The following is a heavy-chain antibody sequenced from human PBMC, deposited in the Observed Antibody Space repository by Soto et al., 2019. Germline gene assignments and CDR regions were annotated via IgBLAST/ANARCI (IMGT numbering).Heavy chain of an antibody. CDR1: GGTFSSYA. D-gene: IGHD3-22*01. CDR3: ARDSTYYDDSSGYYRYWYFEL. J-gene: IGHJ2*01. Sequence: QVQLVQSGAEVKKPGSSVKVSCKASGGTFSSYAISWVRQAPGQGLEWMGGIIPIFGTANYAQKLQGRVTITADESTSTAYMELSSLRSEDTAVYYCARDSTYYDDSSGYYRYWYFELWGRGTLVTVSS. V-gene: IGHV1-69*01. CDR2: IIPIFGTA.